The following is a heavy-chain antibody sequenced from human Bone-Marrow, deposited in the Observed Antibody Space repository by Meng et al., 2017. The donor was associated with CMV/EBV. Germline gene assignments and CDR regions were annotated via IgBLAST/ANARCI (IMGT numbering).Heavy chain of an antibody. Sequence: ASVKVSCKASGYTFTSYYMHWVRQAPGQGLEWMGIINPSGGSTSYAQKFQGRVTMTRDTSTSTVYMELSSPKSEDTAVYYCARTKTNCSGGSCYLILVDYWGQGTLVTVSS. CDR1: GYTFTSYY. CDR2: INPSGGST. D-gene: IGHD2-15*01. V-gene: IGHV1-46*01. J-gene: IGHJ4*02. CDR3: ARTKTNCSGGSCYLILVDY.